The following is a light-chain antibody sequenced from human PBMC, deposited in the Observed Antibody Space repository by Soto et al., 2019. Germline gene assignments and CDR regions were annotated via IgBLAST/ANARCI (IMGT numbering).Light chain of an antibody. V-gene: IGKV3-11*01. CDR3: QQRKKWPPIT. CDR1: QTVDNF. J-gene: IGKJ5*01. CDR2: DAT. Sequence: EIALTQSPVIVSLSPGESATLSSRASQTVDNFLAWYQLKPGKAPSLXXYDATKRATGIPVRFTGGGSGTDFILIISNIEAEDVSAYYCQQRKKWPPITFGQGTRLEIK.